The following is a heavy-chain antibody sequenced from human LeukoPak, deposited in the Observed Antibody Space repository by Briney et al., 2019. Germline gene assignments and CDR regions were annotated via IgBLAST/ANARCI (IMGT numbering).Heavy chain of an antibody. J-gene: IGHJ3*01. CDR2: TTGSGGGA. V-gene: IGHV3-23*01. Sequence: GGSLRLSCAASGFTFSSYAMHWVRQAPGKGLEWVSATTGSGGGAYYADSVKGRFTVSRDNSKNTLYLQMNSLRTEDTAVYYCAKRTTGTTPGAFDFWGQGTMVTVSS. CDR1: GFTFSSYA. CDR3: AKRTTGTTPGAFDF. D-gene: IGHD1-1*01.